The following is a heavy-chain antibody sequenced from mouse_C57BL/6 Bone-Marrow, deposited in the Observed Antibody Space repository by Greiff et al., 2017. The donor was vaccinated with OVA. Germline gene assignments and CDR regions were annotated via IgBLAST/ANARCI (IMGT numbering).Heavy chain of an antibody. J-gene: IGHJ4*01. Sequence: VQLKQSGPELVKPGASVKISCKASGYTFTDYYMNWVKQSHGKSLEWIGDINPNNGGTSYNQKFKGNAKLTVDKSSSTAYMELRSLTSEDSAVYYCAREEAYDYDDYAMDYWGQGTSVTVSS. CDR3: AREEAYDYDDYAMDY. CDR1: GYTFTDYY. D-gene: IGHD2-4*01. CDR2: INPNNGGT. V-gene: IGHV1-26*01.